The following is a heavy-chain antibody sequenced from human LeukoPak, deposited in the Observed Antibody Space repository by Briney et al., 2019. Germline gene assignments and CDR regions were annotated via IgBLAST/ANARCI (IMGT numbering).Heavy chain of an antibody. V-gene: IGHV1-2*05. CDR1: GYTFTGYY. J-gene: IGHJ3*02. Sequence: ASVKVSCKASGYTFTGYYMHWVRQAPGQGLEWMGRINPNSGGTNYAQKFQGRVTMTRDTSISTAYMELSRLRSDVTGVYYCASFVDTAMADAVDIWGQGTMVTVSS. CDR2: INPNSGGT. CDR3: ASFVDTAMADAVDI. D-gene: IGHD5-18*01.